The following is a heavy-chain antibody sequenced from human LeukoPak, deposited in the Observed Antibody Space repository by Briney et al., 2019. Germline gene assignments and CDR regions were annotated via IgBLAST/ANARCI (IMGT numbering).Heavy chain of an antibody. CDR1: GGSISIYY. CDR2: IYASGST. Sequence: SETLSLTCTVSGGSISIYYWSWIRQPAGKGLEWIGRIYASGSTNYNPSLKSRVTMSLDTSKNQFSLKLGSVTAADTAVYYCATSGYDLAYYFWGQGTLVTVPS. V-gene: IGHV4-4*07. D-gene: IGHD5-12*01. J-gene: IGHJ4*02. CDR3: ATSGYDLAYYF.